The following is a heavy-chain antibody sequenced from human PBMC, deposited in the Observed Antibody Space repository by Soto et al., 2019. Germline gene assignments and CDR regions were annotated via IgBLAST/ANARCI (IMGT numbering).Heavy chain of an antibody. CDR1: RFLFSTYA. Sequence: QVQLVESGGGVVQPGRSLRLSCAASRFLFSTYAMHWVRQAPGKGLEWVAVIWYDGSHINYVDSVKGRFTISRDNSKNTLYLQMNSLRAEDTAIYYCASGNRADDYADFRHWCQGTLVTVSS. J-gene: IGHJ1*01. CDR3: ASGNRADDYADFRH. V-gene: IGHV3-33*01. D-gene: IGHD2-2*01. CDR2: IWYDGSHI.